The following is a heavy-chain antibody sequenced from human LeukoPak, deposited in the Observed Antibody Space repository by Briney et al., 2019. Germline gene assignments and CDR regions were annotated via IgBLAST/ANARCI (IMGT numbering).Heavy chain of an antibody. V-gene: IGHV3-23*01. CDR3: AKVPYDSSGYYYFDY. CDR2: ISGSGGST. CDR1: GFTFSDYY. D-gene: IGHD3-22*01. Sequence: GGSLRLSCAASGFTFSDYYMSWVRQAPGKGLEWVSAISGSGGSTYYADSVKGRFTISRDNSKNTLYLQMNSLRAEDTAVYYCAKVPYDSSGYYYFDYWGQGTLVTVSS. J-gene: IGHJ4*02.